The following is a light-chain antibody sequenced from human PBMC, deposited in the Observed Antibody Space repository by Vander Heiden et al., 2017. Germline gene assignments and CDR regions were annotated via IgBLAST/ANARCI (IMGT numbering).Light chain of an antibody. V-gene: IGKV3-20*01. CDR3: QQYGGSLSS. J-gene: IGKJ3*01. CDR1: QSVSSTF. Sequence: EILLTQSPGTLSLSPGERATLSCRASQSVSSTFLAWYQQKPGQAPRLLIYGASTRATGSPDRFSGSGSGTDVTLSISRLEPEDFAVYYCQQYGGSLSSFGPGTKVEIK. CDR2: GAS.